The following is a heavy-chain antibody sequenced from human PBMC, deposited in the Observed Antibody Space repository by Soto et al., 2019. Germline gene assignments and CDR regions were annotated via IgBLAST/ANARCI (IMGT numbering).Heavy chain of an antibody. J-gene: IGHJ6*02. V-gene: IGHV4-39*01. D-gene: IGHD6-6*01. CDR3: ARHGLKYSSSADGMDV. CDR2: IYYSGST. Sequence: SETLSLTCTVSGGSISSSSYYWGWIRQPPGKGLEWIGSIYYSGSTYYNPSLKSRVTISVDTSKNQFSLKLSSVTAADTAVYYCARHGLKYSSSADGMDVWGQGTTVTVSS. CDR1: GGSISSSSYY.